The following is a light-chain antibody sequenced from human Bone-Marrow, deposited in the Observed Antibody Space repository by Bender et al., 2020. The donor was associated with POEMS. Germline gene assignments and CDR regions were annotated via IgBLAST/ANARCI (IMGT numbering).Light chain of an antibody. CDR1: SSDVGSYNL. CDR3: CSYAGSNTYV. CDR2: QGT. V-gene: IGLV2-23*01. J-gene: IGLJ1*01. Sequence: QSALPQPASVSGSPGQSITISCTGTSSDVGSYNLVSWYQQHPGKGPKCIIYQGTKRPSGVSNRFSGSKSGNSASLTISGLQAEDEADYYCCSYAGSNTYVFGTGTKVTVV.